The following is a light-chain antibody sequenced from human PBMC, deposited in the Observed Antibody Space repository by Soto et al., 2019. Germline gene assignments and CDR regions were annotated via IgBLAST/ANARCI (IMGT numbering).Light chain of an antibody. Sequence: EIVLTQSPGTLSLSPGERATLSCRASQTVRTNYLAWFQHKPGQAPRLLIYGASSRATGIPDRFSGSGSGTDLTNTINRQEPEDFAVYFCKQYSDSPLTFGGGTKVEIK. V-gene: IGKV3-20*01. J-gene: IGKJ4*01. CDR3: KQYSDSPLT. CDR1: QTVRTNY. CDR2: GAS.